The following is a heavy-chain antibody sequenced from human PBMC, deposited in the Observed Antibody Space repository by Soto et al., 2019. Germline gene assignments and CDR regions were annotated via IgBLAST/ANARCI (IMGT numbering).Heavy chain of an antibody. J-gene: IGHJ4*02. V-gene: IGHV6-1*01. CDR3: AGQSVAGAIDY. CDR2: TYYRSKWYN. D-gene: IGHD6-19*01. CDR1: GDSVSSNSAA. Sequence: SQTPSLTCAISGDSVSSNSAAWSWIRQSPSRGLEWLGRTYYRSKWYNNYAVSVKSRITIKPDTSKNQFSLQLNSVTPEDTAVYYCAGQSVAGAIDYWGQGALVTVSS.